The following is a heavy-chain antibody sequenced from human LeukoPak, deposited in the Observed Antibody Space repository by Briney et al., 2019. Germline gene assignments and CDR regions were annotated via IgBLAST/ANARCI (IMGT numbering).Heavy chain of an antibody. D-gene: IGHD3-22*01. CDR3: ATLKFYDSTGYSPGYYMDV. Sequence: SETLSLTCTVSGCSIITYYWSWIRQPAGTGLEWVGRIYITGSTNYNPSLQSRLSMSVDTSKNQFSLRLSSVTAADTAVYYCATLKFYDSTGYSPGYYMDVWGKGITVTVSS. CDR1: GCSIITYY. J-gene: IGHJ6*03. CDR2: IYITGST. V-gene: IGHV4-4*07.